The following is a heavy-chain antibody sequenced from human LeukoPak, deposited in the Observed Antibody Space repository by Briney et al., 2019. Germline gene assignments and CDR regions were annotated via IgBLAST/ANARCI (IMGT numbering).Heavy chain of an antibody. V-gene: IGHV4-59*01. Sequence: SETLSLTCTVSGGSISSYYWSWIRQPPGKGLEWIGYIYYSGSTNYNPSLKSRVTISVDTSKNQFSLKLSSVTAADTAVYYCARDYYGSGTNDYWGQGTLVTVSS. J-gene: IGHJ4*02. D-gene: IGHD3-10*01. CDR1: GGSISSYY. CDR2: IYYSGST. CDR3: ARDYYGSGTNDY.